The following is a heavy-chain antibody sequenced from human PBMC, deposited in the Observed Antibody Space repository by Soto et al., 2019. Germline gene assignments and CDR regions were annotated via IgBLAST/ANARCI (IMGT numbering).Heavy chain of an antibody. D-gene: IGHD1-26*01. Sequence: QVQLQESGPGLVLPSETLSLTCSVTGGSISDIFWNWVRRPPGKGLEWIGYAHYSRTAKYNPSLKSRVTMSLDSSKNQISLRLSSVTAADTAIYYCAKWVSPHRAFDIWGQGTMVTVPS. CDR2: AHYSRTA. CDR3: AKWVSPHRAFDI. CDR1: GGSISDIF. J-gene: IGHJ3*02. V-gene: IGHV4-59*08.